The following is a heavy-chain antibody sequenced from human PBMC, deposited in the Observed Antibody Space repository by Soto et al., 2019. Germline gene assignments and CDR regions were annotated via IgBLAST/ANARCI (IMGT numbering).Heavy chain of an antibody. J-gene: IGHJ5*02. CDR3: ARSPGRSHIAARLGWFDP. Sequence: GGSLRLSCAASGFTFSDYYMSWIRQAPGKGLEWVSYISSSSSTIYYADPVKGRFTISRDNAKNSLYLQMNSLRDEDTAVYYCARSPGRSHIAARLGWFDPWGQGTLVTVSS. CDR1: GFTFSDYY. D-gene: IGHD6-6*01. CDR2: ISSSSSTI. V-gene: IGHV3-11*04.